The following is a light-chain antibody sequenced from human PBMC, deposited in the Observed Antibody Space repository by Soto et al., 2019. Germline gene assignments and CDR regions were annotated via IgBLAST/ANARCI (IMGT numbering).Light chain of an antibody. CDR2: AAS. CDR1: QSISTS. Sequence: DIQMTQSPSSLSASVGDRVTITCRASQSISTSLNWYQQKPGKAPKLLIYAASSLQSGVPSRFSGSASGTDFILTISSLQHEDFATYYCQQSYNTPRTFGQGTKVETK. J-gene: IGKJ1*01. CDR3: QQSYNTPRT. V-gene: IGKV1-39*01.